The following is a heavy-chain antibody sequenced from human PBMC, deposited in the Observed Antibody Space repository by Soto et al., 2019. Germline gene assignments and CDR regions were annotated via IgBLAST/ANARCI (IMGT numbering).Heavy chain of an antibody. CDR2: ISYDGSNK. Sequence: GSLRLSCAASGFTFSSYAMHWVRQAPGKGLEWVAVISYDGSNKYYADSVKGRFTISRDNSKNTLYLQMNSLRAEDTALYYCRVWMGDLSTEYWGQGTLVTVSS. CDR1: GFTFSSYA. V-gene: IGHV3-30-3*01. J-gene: IGHJ4*02. D-gene: IGHD3-16*02. CDR3: RVWMGDLSTEY.